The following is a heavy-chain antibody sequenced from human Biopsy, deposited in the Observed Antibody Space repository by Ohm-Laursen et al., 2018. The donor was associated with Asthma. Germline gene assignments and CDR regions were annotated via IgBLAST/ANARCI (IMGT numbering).Heavy chain of an antibody. CDR2: IMTVFGTT. J-gene: IGHJ6*02. CDR1: GGTFSNFA. Sequence: SSVKVSCKAPGGTFSNFAISWVRQDPGQGLDWLGRIMTVFGTTNYAQKFQGRVTITADESTSTAYMEVTSLRSEDTAIYYCARCQVGYSSGWSLLLKKIYYSGMDVWGQGTAVTVSS. V-gene: IGHV1-69*15. D-gene: IGHD6-19*01. CDR3: ARCQVGYSSGWSLLLKKIYYSGMDV.